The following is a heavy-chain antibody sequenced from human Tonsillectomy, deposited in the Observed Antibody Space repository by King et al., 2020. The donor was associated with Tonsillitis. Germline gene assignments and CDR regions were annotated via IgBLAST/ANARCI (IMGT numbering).Heavy chain of an antibody. J-gene: IGHJ4*02. D-gene: IGHD3-3*01. CDR3: ARITPFGMGILYYFDS. V-gene: IGHV1-18*04. Sequence: GQLVQSGAEVKKPGASVNVSCKASGYTFTRYGISWVRQAPGQGLEWMGGISAYNGKTNYAQKLQGRVTMNTDTSTRTAYMELRSLRSDDTAVYYCARITPFGMGILYYFDSWGQGTLVTVSS. CDR2: ISAYNGKT. CDR1: GYTFTRYG.